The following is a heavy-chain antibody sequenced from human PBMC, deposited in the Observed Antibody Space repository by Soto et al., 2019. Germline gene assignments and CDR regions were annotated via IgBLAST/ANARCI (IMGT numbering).Heavy chain of an antibody. CDR2: ISGSGGTT. D-gene: IGHD3-10*01. J-gene: IGHJ5*02. Sequence: GGSLRLSCAASGFTLSSYAMIWVRQAPGKGLEWVSAISGSGGTTYYADSVKGRFTISRDNSKNTLYLQMDSLRAEDTAVYYCAKGEFQHTNWLDPWGQGTLVTVPQ. V-gene: IGHV3-23*01. CDR1: GFTLSSYA. CDR3: AKGEFQHTNWLDP.